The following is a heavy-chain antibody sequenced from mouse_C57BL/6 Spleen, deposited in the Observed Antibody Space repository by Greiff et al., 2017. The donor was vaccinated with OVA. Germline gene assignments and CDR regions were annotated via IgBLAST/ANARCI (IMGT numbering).Heavy chain of an antibody. Sequence: EVQLQESGGGLVKPGGSLKLSCAASGFTFSDYGMHWVRQAPEKGLEWVAYISSGSSTIYYADTVKGRFTISRDNAKNTLFLRMTSLRSEDTAMYYCARAIYDGYYYAMDYWGQGTSVTVSS. V-gene: IGHV5-17*01. CDR1: GFTFSDYG. D-gene: IGHD2-3*01. CDR3: ARAIYDGYYYAMDY. CDR2: ISSGSSTI. J-gene: IGHJ4*01.